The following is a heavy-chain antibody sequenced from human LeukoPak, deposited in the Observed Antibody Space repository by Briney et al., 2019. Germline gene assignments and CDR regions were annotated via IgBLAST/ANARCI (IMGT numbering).Heavy chain of an antibody. Sequence: PGRSLRLFYAASGFTFNEYAMHWVRQAPGKALEWVSGVSWNSGTIDYADSVKGRFIIYRHSAKNTLYLQKNTLITEDTALYYCAKGQQLVFSSIDYWGPGTLVTVSS. D-gene: IGHD6-13*01. CDR1: GFTFNEYA. V-gene: IGHV3-9*01. CDR2: VSWNSGTI. J-gene: IGHJ4*02. CDR3: AKGQQLVFSSIDY.